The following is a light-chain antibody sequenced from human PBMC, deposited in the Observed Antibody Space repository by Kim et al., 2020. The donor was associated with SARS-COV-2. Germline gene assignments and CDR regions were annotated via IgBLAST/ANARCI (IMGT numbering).Light chain of an antibody. CDR3: QQYNSHPIT. CDR2: GAS. Sequence: DIHMTQSPASLSASVVDRVTITCRASQGISNYLAWFQQKPGKAPKSLIYGASTLQGGVPSRFAGSGSGTDFTLTISSLQPEDFAIYYCQQYNSHPITFGQGTRLEIK. CDR1: QGISNY. V-gene: IGKV1-16*01. J-gene: IGKJ5*01.